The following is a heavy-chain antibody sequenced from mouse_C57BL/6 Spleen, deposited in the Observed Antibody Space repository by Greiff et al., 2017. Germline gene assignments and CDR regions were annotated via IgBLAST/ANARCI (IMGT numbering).Heavy chain of an antibody. V-gene: IGHV7-3*01. Sequence: EVQLVESGGGLVQPGGSLSLSCAASGFTFTDYYMSWVRQPPGKALEWLGFIRNKANGYTTEYSASVKGRFTISRDNSQSILYLQMNALRAEDSATYYCARYNDYDLYAMDYWGQGTSVTVSS. D-gene: IGHD2-4*01. CDR1: GFTFTDYY. CDR3: ARYNDYDLYAMDY. CDR2: IRNKANGYTT. J-gene: IGHJ4*01.